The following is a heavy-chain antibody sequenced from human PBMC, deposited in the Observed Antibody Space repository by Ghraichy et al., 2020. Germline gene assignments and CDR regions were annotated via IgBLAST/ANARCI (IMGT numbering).Heavy chain of an antibody. CDR2: IYPGDSDT. J-gene: IGHJ4*02. CDR3: ARQWNYDSSGYYPPSITD. Sequence: GESLNISCKGSGYSFTSYWIGWVRQMPGKGLEWMGIIYPGDSDTRYSPSFQGQVTISADKSISTAYLQWSSLKASDTAMYYCARQWNYDSSGYYPPSITDWGQGTLVTVSS. D-gene: IGHD3-22*01. CDR1: GYSFTSYW. V-gene: IGHV5-51*01.